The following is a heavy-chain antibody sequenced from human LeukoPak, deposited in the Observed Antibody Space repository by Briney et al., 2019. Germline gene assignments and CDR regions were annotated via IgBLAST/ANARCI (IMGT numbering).Heavy chain of an antibody. D-gene: IGHD4-17*01. J-gene: IGHJ3*02. CDR2: ISGSGGST. V-gene: IGHV3-23*01. Sequence: GGSLRLSCAASGFTFSRSGMRWVRQAPGKGPEWVSSISGSGGSTQYAASVQGRFTISRDNSKNTLYLQMNSLRAEDTAVYYCAKDPNGDYIGTFDIWGRGTMVTVSS. CDR3: AKDPNGDYIGTFDI. CDR1: GFTFSRSG.